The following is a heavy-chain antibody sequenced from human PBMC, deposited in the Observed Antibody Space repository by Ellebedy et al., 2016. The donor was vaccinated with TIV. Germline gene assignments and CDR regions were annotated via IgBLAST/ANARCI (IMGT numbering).Heavy chain of an antibody. D-gene: IGHD3-22*01. J-gene: IGHJ4*02. V-gene: IGHV4-59*08. CDR1: GGSMSSDY. CDR2: IYDSGTT. Sequence: MPSETLSLTCTVSGGSMSSDYWTWIRQPPGKELEWIAYIYDSGTTNYNPTLRGRVTISVDPSMIQFSLMLTSVTAADTAVYYCARHGDHYDSTNAYFGGIDHWGQGTLVTVSS. CDR3: ARHGDHYDSTNAYFGGIDH.